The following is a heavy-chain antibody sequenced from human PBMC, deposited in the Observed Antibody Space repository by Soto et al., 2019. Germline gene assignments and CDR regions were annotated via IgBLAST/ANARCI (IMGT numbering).Heavy chain of an antibody. V-gene: IGHV3-30-3*01. CDR2: ISYDGSNK. J-gene: IGHJ6*02. D-gene: IGHD3-16*01. CDR1: GFTFSSYA. Sequence: GGSLRLSCAASGFTFSSYAMHWVRQAPGKGLEWVAVISYDGSNKYYADSVKGRFTISRDNSKNTLYLQMNSLRAEDTAVYYCARDLGDYFHYYYGMDVWGQGTTVT. CDR3: ARDLGDYFHYYYGMDV.